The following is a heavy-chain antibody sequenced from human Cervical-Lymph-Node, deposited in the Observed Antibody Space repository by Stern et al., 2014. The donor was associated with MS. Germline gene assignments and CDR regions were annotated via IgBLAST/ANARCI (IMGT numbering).Heavy chain of an antibody. J-gene: IGHJ6*02. D-gene: IGHD2-15*01. CDR2: IIPLRGTA. CDR1: GGTFSSYG. V-gene: IGHV1-69*01. Sequence: VKLVQSGAEVKKPGSLVKVSCKASGGTFSSYGISWVRQAPGQGLEWMGGIIPLRGTANYAQKFQGRITIIADESTSTFYMELRSLRSEDTAVYYCARDEQEEIVLMDVWGQGTTVIVSS. CDR3: ARDEQEEIVLMDV.